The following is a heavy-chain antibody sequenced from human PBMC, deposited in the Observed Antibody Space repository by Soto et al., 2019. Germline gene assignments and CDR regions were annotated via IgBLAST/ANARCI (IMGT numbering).Heavy chain of an antibody. CDR2: ITTSSAYI. CDR1: GFTFNTYD. Sequence: EVQLVESGGGLVKPGGSLRLSCAASGFTFNTYDMNWVRQAPGKGLEWVSSITTSSAYIYYADSLKGRITISRDNAKNSLFLQMNSLSDEDTAVYYCVRSGTARLLRHSWFDTWGQGTLVTVSS. J-gene: IGHJ5*02. D-gene: IGHD2-21*01. CDR3: VRSGTARLLRHSWFDT. V-gene: IGHV3-21*01.